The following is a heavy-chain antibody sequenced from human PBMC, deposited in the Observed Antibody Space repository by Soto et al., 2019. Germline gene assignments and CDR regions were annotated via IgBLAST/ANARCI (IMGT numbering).Heavy chain of an antibody. J-gene: IGHJ4*02. CDR1: GYTFTNYA. CDR3: ARVSGYYLPDY. Sequence: QVQLVQSGAEEKKPGASVKVSCKASGYTFTNYAMHWVRQAPGQRLEWMGWSNAGNGNTKYSQKFQGRVTITRDTSASTAYMELSSLRSEDTAMYYCARVSGYYLPDYWGQGTLVTVSS. CDR2: SNAGNGNT. D-gene: IGHD5-12*01. V-gene: IGHV1-3*05.